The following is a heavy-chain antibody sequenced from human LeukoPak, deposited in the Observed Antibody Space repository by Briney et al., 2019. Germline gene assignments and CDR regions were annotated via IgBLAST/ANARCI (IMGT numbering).Heavy chain of an antibody. Sequence: GGSLRLSCAASGFSFSSFGMHWVRQAPGKGLEWVAVISYDGSNKYYADSVKGRFTISRDNSKNTLYLQMNSLRAEDTAVYYCAKEGDILTGYYVHGGAFDIWGQGTMVTVSS. CDR1: GFSFSSFG. CDR2: ISYDGSNK. CDR3: AKEGDILTGYYVHGGAFDI. J-gene: IGHJ3*02. D-gene: IGHD3-9*01. V-gene: IGHV3-30*18.